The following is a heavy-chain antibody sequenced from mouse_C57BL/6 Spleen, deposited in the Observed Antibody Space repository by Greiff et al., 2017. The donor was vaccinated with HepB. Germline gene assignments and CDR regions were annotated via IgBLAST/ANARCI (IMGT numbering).Heavy chain of an antibody. D-gene: IGHD1-1*01. V-gene: IGHV1-52*01. CDR2: IDPSDSET. CDR3: ARGITTVYFDY. J-gene: IGHJ2*01. Sequence: QVQLQQSGAELVRPGSSVKLSCKASGYTFTSYWMHWVKQRPIQGLEWIGNIDPSDSETHYNQKFKDKATLTVDKSSSTAYMQLSSLTSEDSAVYYCARGITTVYFDYWGQGTTLTVSS. CDR1: GYTFTSYW.